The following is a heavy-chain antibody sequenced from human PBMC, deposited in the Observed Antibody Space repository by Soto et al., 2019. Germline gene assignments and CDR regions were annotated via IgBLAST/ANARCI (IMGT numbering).Heavy chain of an antibody. CDR1: GGSMRNYF. D-gene: IGHD6-13*01. CDR2: IHYSGTT. Sequence: SETLSLTCTVSGGSMRNYFWTWIRQPPGKGLEWIGYIHYSGTTSFFPSYNPSLRSRVTISEDTSKNQFSLKLLSVTTADTAVYFCAAGEASSRNLAPYYLDFWGQGTLVTSPQ. J-gene: IGHJ4*02. V-gene: IGHV4-59*01. CDR3: AAGEASSRNLAPYYLDF.